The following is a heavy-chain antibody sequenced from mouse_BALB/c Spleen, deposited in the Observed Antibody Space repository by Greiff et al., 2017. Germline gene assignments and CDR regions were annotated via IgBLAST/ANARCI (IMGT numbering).Heavy chain of an antibody. V-gene: IGHV2-2*02. Sequence: VQGVESGPGLVQPSQSLSITCTVSGFSLTSYGVHWVRQSPGKGLEWLGVIWSGGSTDYNAAFISRLSISKDNSKSQVFFKMNSLQANDTAIYYCASYYRYHYYAMDYWGQGTSVTVSS. CDR1: GFSLTSYG. J-gene: IGHJ4*01. D-gene: IGHD2-14*01. CDR3: ASYYRYHYYAMDY. CDR2: IWSGGST.